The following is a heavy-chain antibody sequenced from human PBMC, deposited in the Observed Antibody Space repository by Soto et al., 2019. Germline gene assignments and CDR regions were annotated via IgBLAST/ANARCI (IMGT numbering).Heavy chain of an antibody. V-gene: IGHV4-4*02. CDR3: ARGSVVRGVAYYGMDV. J-gene: IGHJ6*02. Sequence: QVQLQESGPGLVKPSGTLSLTCAVSGGSISSSNWWSWVRQPTGKGLEWIGEIYHSGSTNHNPSLRSRVTISGDKSKNQFSLKLSAVTAADTAVYYCARGSVVRGVAYYGMDVWGQGTTVTVSS. CDR1: GGSISSSNW. D-gene: IGHD3-10*01. CDR2: IYHSGST.